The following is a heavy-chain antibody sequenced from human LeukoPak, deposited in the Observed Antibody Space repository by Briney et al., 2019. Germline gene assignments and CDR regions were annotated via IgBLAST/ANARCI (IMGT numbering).Heavy chain of an antibody. J-gene: IGHJ4*02. V-gene: IGHV4-34*01. Sequence: PSETLSLTCAVYGGSFSGYYWSWIRQPPGKGLEWIGEINHSGSTNYNPSLKSRVTISVDTSKNQFSLKLSSVTAADTAVYYCAREFIVATTTFDYWGQGTLVTVSS. D-gene: IGHD5-12*01. CDR1: GGSFSGYY. CDR3: AREFIVATTTFDY. CDR2: INHSGST.